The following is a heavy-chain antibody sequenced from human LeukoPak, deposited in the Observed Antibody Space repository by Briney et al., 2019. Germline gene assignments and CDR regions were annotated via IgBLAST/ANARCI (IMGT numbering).Heavy chain of an antibody. CDR2: IYYSGST. J-gene: IGHJ4*02. D-gene: IGHD6-13*01. CDR3: ARQGRNTIYLRSIAAAGEIGSIDY. V-gene: IGHV4-39*01. CDR1: GGSISSSSYY. Sequence: SETLSLTCTVSGGSISSSSYYWGWIRQPPGKGLEWIGSIYYSGSTYYNPSLKSRVTISVDTSKNQFSLKLSSVTAADTAVYYCARQGRNTIYLRSIAAAGEIGSIDYWGQGTLVTVSS.